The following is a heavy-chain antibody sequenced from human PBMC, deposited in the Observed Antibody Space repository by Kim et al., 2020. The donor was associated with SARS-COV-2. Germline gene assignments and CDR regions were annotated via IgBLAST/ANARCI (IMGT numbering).Heavy chain of an antibody. V-gene: IGHV3-33*05. CDR2: ISYDGSSK. J-gene: IGHJ6*02. CDR3: AREVRSFEWEGADG. Sequence: GGSLRLSCAASGFTFLRTGLHWVRQAPGKGLEWVAVISYDGSSKYYADSVKGRFTISRDNSKNTLYLQMNSLRAEDTAGYYCAREVRSFEWEGADGWGEG. D-gene: IGHD3-3*01. CDR1: GFTFLRTG.